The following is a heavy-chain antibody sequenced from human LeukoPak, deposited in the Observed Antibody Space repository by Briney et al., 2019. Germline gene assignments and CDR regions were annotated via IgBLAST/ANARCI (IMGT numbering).Heavy chain of an antibody. CDR1: GYTFTGYY. CDR2: INPNSGGT. CDR3: ARGPLLRFLDY. V-gene: IGHV1-2*02. D-gene: IGHD3-3*01. Sequence: ASVKVSCKASGYTFTGYYMHWVRQAPGQGLEWMGWINPNSGGTNYAQKFQGRVTLTRDTSINTAYMDLSGLTSDDTAVYYCARGPLLRFLDYWGQGSLVIVSS. J-gene: IGHJ4*02.